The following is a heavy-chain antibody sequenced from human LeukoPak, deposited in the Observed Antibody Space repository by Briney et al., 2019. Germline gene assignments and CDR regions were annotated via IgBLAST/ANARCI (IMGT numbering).Heavy chain of an antibody. J-gene: IGHJ5*02. V-gene: IGHV1-18*04. D-gene: IGHD3-3*01. Sequence: GASVKVSCKASGYTFTSYGISWVRQAPGQGLEWMGWISAYNGNTNYAQKLQGRGTMTTDTSTSTAYMELRSLRSDDTAVYYCARELTIFSPDGFDPWGQGTLVSVSS. CDR3: ARELTIFSPDGFDP. CDR1: GYTFTSYG. CDR2: ISAYNGNT.